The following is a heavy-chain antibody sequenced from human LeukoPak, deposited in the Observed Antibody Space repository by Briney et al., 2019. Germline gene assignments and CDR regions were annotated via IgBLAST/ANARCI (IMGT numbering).Heavy chain of an antibody. CDR1: GGSISSYY. D-gene: IGHD3-10*01. CDR3: ARTEYYFDL. V-gene: IGHV4-59*01. Sequence: SETLSLTCTVSGGSISSYYWSWIRQPPGKGLEWIGYVYYSGSTHYNPSLKSRLTMSADTSKNQFSLKLTSVTAADTAVYYCARTEYYFDLWGQGTLVTVSS. CDR2: VYYSGST. J-gene: IGHJ4*02.